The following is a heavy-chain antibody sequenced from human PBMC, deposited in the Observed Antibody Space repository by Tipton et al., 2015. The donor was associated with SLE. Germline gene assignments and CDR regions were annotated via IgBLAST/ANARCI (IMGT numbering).Heavy chain of an antibody. CDR2: IFTSGKT. CDR3: AKTLAGATPGRYQSYWYFDL. J-gene: IGHJ2*01. D-gene: IGHD1-1*01. Sequence: TLSLTCTVSGGAISSGGYYWGWIRQPAGEGLGGVGRIFTSGKTAYNPPLKSRVTITMDLSNNQFSVNLSSVTASDTAVYYCAKTLAGATPGRYQSYWYFDLWGRGLRVIVSS. V-gene: IGHV4-61*02. CDR1: GGAISSGGYY.